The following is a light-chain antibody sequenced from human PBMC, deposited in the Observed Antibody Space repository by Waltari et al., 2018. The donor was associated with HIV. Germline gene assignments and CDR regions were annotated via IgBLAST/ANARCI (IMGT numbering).Light chain of an antibody. Sequence: VTCQGDSLRSYYASWYQQKPGQAPVLVIYGKNNRPSGIPDRFSGSSSGNTASLTITGAQAEDEADYYCNSRDSSGNHLVFGGGTKLTVL. J-gene: IGLJ2*01. CDR3: NSRDSSGNHLV. V-gene: IGLV3-19*01. CDR1: SLRSYY. CDR2: GKN.